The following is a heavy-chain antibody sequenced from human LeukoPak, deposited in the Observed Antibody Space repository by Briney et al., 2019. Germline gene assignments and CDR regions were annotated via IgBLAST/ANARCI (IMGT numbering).Heavy chain of an antibody. CDR1: GGSISSSSYY. Sequence: PSETLSLTCTVSGGSISSSSYYWGWIRQPPGKGLEWIGSIYYSGGTYYNPSLKSRVTISVDTSKNQFSLKLSSVTAADTAVYYCARRFGSGWFPRGFDYWGQGTLVTVSS. CDR3: ARRFGSGWFPRGFDY. J-gene: IGHJ4*02. V-gene: IGHV4-39*01. D-gene: IGHD6-19*01. CDR2: IYYSGGT.